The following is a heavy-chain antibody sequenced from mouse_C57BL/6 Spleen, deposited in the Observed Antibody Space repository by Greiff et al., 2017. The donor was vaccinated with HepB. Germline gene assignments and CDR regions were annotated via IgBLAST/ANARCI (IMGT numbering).Heavy chain of an antibody. J-gene: IGHJ4*01. V-gene: IGHV1-18*01. D-gene: IGHD1-1*01. CDR1: GYTFTDYN. CDR2: INPNNGGT. CDR3: ASGSFIGHAMDY. Sequence: VHVKQSGPELVKPGASVKIPCKASGYTFTDYNMDWVKQSHGKSLEWIGDINPNNGGTIYNQKFKGKATLTVDKSSSTAYMELRSLTSEDTAVYYCASGSFIGHAMDYWGQGTSVTVSS.